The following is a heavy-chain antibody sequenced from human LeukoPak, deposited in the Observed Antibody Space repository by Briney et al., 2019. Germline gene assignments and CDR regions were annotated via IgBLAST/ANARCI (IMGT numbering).Heavy chain of an antibody. J-gene: IGHJ5*01. Sequence: SQTLSLTCTVSGGSISSGGYYWSWIRQHPGKGLEWIGYIYYSGSTYYSPSLKSRVTISVDTSKNQFSLKLSSVTAADTAVYYCARVSHYDFWSGYYPVLRWFDSWGQGTLVTVSS. CDR1: GGSISSGGYY. D-gene: IGHD3-3*01. V-gene: IGHV4-31*03. CDR2: IYYSGST. CDR3: ARVSHYDFWSGYYPVLRWFDS.